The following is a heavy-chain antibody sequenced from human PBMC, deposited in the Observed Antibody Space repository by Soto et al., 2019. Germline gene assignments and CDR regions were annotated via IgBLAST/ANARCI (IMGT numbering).Heavy chain of an antibody. D-gene: IGHD3-10*01. CDR3: AVRVRGPSDY. J-gene: IGHJ4*02. CDR1: GGSFSGYY. CDR2: INHSGST. V-gene: IGHV4-34*01. Sequence: QVQLQQWGAGLLKPSETLSLTCAVYGGSFSGYYWSWIRQPPGKGLEWIGEINHSGSTNYNPSLKSRVTISVDTSKNQFSLKLSSVTAADTAVYYGAVRVRGPSDYWGQGTLVTVSS.